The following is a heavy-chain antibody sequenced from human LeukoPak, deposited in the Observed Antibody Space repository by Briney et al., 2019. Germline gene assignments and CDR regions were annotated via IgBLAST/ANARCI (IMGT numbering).Heavy chain of an antibody. V-gene: IGHV1-18*01. CDR1: GYTFTSYG. CDR2: ISAYNGNT. D-gene: IGHD3-10*01. J-gene: IGHJ5*02. CDR3: ARGHSRSGSGSWFDP. Sequence: ASVKVSCKASGYTFTSYGISWVRQAPGQGLEWTGWISAYNGNTNYAQKLQGRVTMTTDTSTSTAYMELRSLRSDDTAVYYCARGHSRSGSGSWFDPWGQGTLVTVSS.